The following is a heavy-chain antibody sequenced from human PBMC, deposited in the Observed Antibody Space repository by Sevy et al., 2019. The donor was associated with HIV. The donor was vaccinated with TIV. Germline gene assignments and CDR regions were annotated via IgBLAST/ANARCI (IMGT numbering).Heavy chain of an antibody. CDR3: ARAYYDSSGYSLGLDY. V-gene: IGHV1-69*13. CDR2: IIPIFGTA. Sequence: ASVKVSCKASGGTFSSYAISWVRQAPGQGLEWMGGIIPIFGTANYAQKFQGRVTITEAESTSTAYMELSSLRSEDTAVYYCARAYYDSSGYSLGLDYWGQGTLVTVSS. D-gene: IGHD3-22*01. CDR1: GGTFSSYA. J-gene: IGHJ4*02.